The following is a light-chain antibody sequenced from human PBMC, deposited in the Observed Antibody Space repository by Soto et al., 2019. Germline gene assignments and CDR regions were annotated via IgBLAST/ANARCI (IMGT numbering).Light chain of an antibody. CDR3: QSYDTSLSGWV. CDR2: DNS. Sequence: QSVLTQPPSVSGAPGQRVTISCTGSSSNIGAGYDVHWYQQLPGTAPKFLIFDNSNRPSGVPDRFSGSKSGTSASLAITGLQAEDEAEYYCQSYDTSLSGWVFGGGTQLTVL. J-gene: IGLJ3*02. CDR1: SSNIGAGYD. V-gene: IGLV1-40*01.